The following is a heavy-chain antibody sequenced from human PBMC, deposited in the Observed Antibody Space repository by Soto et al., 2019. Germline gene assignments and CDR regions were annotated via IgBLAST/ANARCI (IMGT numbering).Heavy chain of an antibody. Sequence: QVQLQESGPGLVKPSDTLSLTCAVSGYSISTADWWGWIRQPPGKGLEWIGYIYYSGSTYYNPSLKSPITMSVGTSKNQYSLKLTSVTGVDTAVYYCARFSGYCSGGTCHFADYWGQGTLVTVSS. J-gene: IGHJ4*02. CDR3: ARFSGYCSGGTCHFADY. V-gene: IGHV4-28*01. CDR1: GYSISTADW. D-gene: IGHD2-15*01. CDR2: IYYSGST.